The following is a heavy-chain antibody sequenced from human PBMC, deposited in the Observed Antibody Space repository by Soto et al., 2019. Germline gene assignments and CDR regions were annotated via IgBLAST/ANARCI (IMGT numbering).Heavy chain of an antibody. Sequence: QVQLVQSGAEVKKPGASVKVSCKASGYIFTNYYIHWVRQAPEQGLGWMAIINPLPTSGSTNYAQKFQGRVTVTRDTSTSTVYLELSSLRSDDTAVYYCARDLAAAAYWGQGTLVTVSS. CDR1: GYIFTNYY. CDR3: ARDLAAAAY. V-gene: IGHV1-46*01. D-gene: IGHD6-13*01. CDR2: INPLPTSGST. J-gene: IGHJ4*02.